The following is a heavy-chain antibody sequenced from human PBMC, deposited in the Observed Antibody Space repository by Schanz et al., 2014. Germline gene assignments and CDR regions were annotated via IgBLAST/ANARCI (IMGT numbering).Heavy chain of an antibody. D-gene: IGHD3-10*01. CDR1: GFTFSSYS. CDR2: ISGSGGST. J-gene: IGHJ3*02. CDR3: AKGRFGELSAFDI. V-gene: IGHV3-23*04. Sequence: EVQLVESGGGLVQPGGSLRLSCTASGFTFSSYSMSWVRQAPGKGLEWVSAISGSGGSTYYADSVKGRFTISRDNSKNTLYLQMNSLRAEDTAVYYCAKGRFGELSAFDIWGQGTMVTVSS.